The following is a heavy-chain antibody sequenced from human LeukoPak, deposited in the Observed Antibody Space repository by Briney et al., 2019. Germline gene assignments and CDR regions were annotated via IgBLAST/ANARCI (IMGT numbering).Heavy chain of an antibody. D-gene: IGHD6-19*01. CDR1: GGSFSGYY. Sequence: SETLSLTCAVYGGSFSGYYWSWIRQPPGKGLEWIGEINHSGSTNYNPSLKSRVTISVDTSKNQFSLKLSSVTAVDTAVYYCASSPSGWHFDYWGQGTLVTVSS. V-gene: IGHV4-34*01. CDR2: INHSGST. CDR3: ASSPSGWHFDY. J-gene: IGHJ4*02.